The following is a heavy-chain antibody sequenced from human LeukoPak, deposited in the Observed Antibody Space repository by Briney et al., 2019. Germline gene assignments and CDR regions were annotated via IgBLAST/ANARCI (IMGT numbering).Heavy chain of an antibody. J-gene: IGHJ4*02. D-gene: IGHD3-10*01. CDR2: ISGSGGST. Sequence: AGYLRFNCAASGFTFSSYAMSWVRQAQGKGLEWVSAISGSGGSTYYADSVKGRFTISRDNSKNTLYLQMNSLRAEDTAVYYCARFPRLQYYFDYWGQGTLVTVSS. CDR1: GFTFSSYA. V-gene: IGHV3-23*01. CDR3: ARFPRLQYYFDY.